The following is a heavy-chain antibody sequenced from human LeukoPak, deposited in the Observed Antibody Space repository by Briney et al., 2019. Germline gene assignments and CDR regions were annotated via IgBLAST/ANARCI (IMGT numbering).Heavy chain of an antibody. Sequence: GGSLRLSCAASGFSFISYSMNWVRQAPGKGLEWVSSISSSSDYIYHADSVKGRFTISRDNAKKSLYLQMNSLRVEDTAVYYCARTGEGDYYFDYWGQGTLVTVSS. CDR1: GFSFISYS. CDR2: ISSSSDYI. CDR3: ARTGEGDYYFDY. D-gene: IGHD2-21*02. V-gene: IGHV3-21*01. J-gene: IGHJ4*02.